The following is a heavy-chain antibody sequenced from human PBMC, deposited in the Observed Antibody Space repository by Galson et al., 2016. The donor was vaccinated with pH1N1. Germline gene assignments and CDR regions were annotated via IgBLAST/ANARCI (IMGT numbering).Heavy chain of an antibody. D-gene: IGHD4-23*01. J-gene: IGHJ4*02. V-gene: IGHV3-74*01. CDR3: ARGDYVGYVVDQ. CDR2: VYTDGGRT. Sequence: SLRLSCAASGFTFSAYWMHWVRQAPGKGLVWVSRVYTDGGRTGYADSVRGRFTISRDNAKNTLYLQMSSLRAEDTDVYYCARGDYVGYVVDQWGQGTLVAASS. CDR1: GFTFSAYW.